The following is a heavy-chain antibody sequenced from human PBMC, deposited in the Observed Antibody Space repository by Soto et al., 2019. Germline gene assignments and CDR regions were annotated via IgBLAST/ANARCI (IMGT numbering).Heavy chain of an antibody. J-gene: IGHJ5*02. CDR2: IIPIFGTA. V-gene: IGHV1-69*01. D-gene: IGHD3-22*01. Sequence: QVQLVQSGAEVKKPGSSVKVSCKASGGTFSSYAISWVRQAPGQGLEWMGGIIPIFGTANYAQKFQGRVTITGDECTSTAYMELSRLRSEDTAVYYCARVRNYYDSSGYPPSWFDPWGQGTVVSVSS. CDR3: ARVRNYYDSSGYPPSWFDP. CDR1: GGTFSSYA.